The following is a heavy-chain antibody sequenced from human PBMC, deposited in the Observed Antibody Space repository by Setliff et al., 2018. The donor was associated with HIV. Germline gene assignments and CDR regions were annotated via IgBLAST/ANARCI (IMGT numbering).Heavy chain of an antibody. CDR2: IHTEQGFP. Sequence: ASVKVSCKASGYSFINYAINWLRQAPGRGLEWMGWIHTEQGFPMYAQGFTGRFVFSLDPSVNTAYLQINSLTPDDGGVYYCARETPNSGWYRKEGYYFDYWGQGTLVTVSS. CDR1: GYSFINYA. D-gene: IGHD6-19*01. V-gene: IGHV7-4-1*02. CDR3: ARETPNSGWYRKEGYYFDY. J-gene: IGHJ4*02.